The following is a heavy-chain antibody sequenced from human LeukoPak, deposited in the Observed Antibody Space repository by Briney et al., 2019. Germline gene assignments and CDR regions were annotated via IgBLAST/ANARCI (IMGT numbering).Heavy chain of an antibody. D-gene: IGHD6-13*01. CDR2: SYHSGST. Sequence: SETLSLTCAVSGYSISSGYYWCCIRQPPGKGLEWIGSSYHSGSTSYNPSLKRRVTISVDTAKTQFSLKLSSVTAADTAVYYCARHAPNPYSSSWPRNGYFQHWGQGTLVTVSS. CDR1: GYSISSGYY. V-gene: IGHV4-38-2*01. J-gene: IGHJ1*01. CDR3: ARHAPNPYSSSWPRNGYFQH.